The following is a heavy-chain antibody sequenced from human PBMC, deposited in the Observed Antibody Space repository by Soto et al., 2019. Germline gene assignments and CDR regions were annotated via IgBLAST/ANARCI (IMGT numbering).Heavy chain of an antibody. D-gene: IGHD3-22*01. CDR2: ISSSGSTI. V-gene: IGHV3-11*01. J-gene: IGHJ5*02. CDR3: ARDLDHYYDSSGYYPT. CDR1: GFTFSDYY. Sequence: VGSLRLSCAASGFTFSDYYMSWIRQAPGKGLEWVSYISSSGSTIYYADSVKGRFTISRDNAKNSLYLQMNSLRAEDTAVYYCARDLDHYYDSSGYYPTWGQGTLVTVSS.